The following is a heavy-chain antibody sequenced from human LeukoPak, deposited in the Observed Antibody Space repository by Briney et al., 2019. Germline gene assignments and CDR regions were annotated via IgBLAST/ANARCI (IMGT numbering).Heavy chain of an antibody. Sequence: SETLSLTCTVSGGSISSGDYYWSWIRQPPGTGLEWIGYIYYSGSTYYNPSLKSRVTISVDTSKNQFSLKLSSVTAADTAVYYCARGAAAAETEFDPWGQGTLVTVSS. J-gene: IGHJ5*02. CDR3: ARGAAAAETEFDP. CDR1: GGSISSGDYY. V-gene: IGHV4-30-4*01. D-gene: IGHD6-13*01. CDR2: IYYSGST.